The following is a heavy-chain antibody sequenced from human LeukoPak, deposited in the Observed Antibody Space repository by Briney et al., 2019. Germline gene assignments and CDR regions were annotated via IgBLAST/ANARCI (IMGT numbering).Heavy chain of an antibody. V-gene: IGHV3-66*01. CDR3: ARGGGTYYADY. D-gene: IGHD3-22*01. Sequence: GGSLRLSCAASGFTVSNNYMSWVRQAPGKGLEWVSVIDSGGRTDYADSVKGRFTISRDNSKNTLYLQMNSLRADDTAVYYCARGGGTYYADYWGQGTLVTVSS. CDR2: IDSGGRT. J-gene: IGHJ4*02. CDR1: GFTVSNNY.